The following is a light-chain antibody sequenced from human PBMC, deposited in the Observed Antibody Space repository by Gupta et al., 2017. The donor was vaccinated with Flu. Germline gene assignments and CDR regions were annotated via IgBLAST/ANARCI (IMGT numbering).Light chain of an antibody. J-gene: IGLJ3*02. V-gene: IGLV3-21*02. Sequence: SYVMTQSSSVSVAPGQTARLTCAGNNIGSKSVNWYQQKPGQAPVLVVYDDSDRPSGTPERFSGSNSGNTATLTITRVEAGDEADYYCQVWDTSSDHSWVFGGGTKLAVL. CDR2: DDS. CDR1: NIGSKS. CDR3: QVWDTSSDHSWV.